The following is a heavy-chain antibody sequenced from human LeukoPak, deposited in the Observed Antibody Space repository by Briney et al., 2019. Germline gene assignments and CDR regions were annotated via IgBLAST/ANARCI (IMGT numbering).Heavy chain of an antibody. J-gene: IGHJ3*02. D-gene: IGHD3-22*01. CDR2: INPNSGGT. CDR1: GYTFTGYY. V-gene: IGHV1-2*06. Sequence: ASVKVSCKASGYTFTGYYMHWVRQAPGQGLEWMGRINPNSGGTNYAQKLQGRVTMTTDTSTSTAYMELRSLRSDDTAVYYCARDQNYYDSVREFDIWGQGTMVTVSS. CDR3: ARDQNYYDSVREFDI.